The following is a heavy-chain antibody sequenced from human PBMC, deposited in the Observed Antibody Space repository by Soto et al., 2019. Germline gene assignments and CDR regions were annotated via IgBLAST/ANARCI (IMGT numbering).Heavy chain of an antibody. Sequence: QVQLVESGGGVVQPGRSLRLSCAASGFTFSSYGMHWVRQAPGKGLEWVAVISYDGSNKYYADSVKGRFTISRDNSKNTLYLQMNSLRAEDTAVYYCAKDQLDLRQWLADYWGQGTLVTVSS. CDR3: AKDQLDLRQWLADY. CDR2: ISYDGSNK. J-gene: IGHJ4*02. CDR1: GFTFSSYG. V-gene: IGHV3-30*18. D-gene: IGHD6-19*01.